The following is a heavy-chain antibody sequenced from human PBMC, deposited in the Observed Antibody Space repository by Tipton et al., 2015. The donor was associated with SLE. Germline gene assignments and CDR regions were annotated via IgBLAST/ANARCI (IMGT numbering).Heavy chain of an antibody. CDR2: ISHFGST. J-gene: IGHJ4*02. Sequence: TLSLTCTVSGGSISSGYYWGWIRQPPGKGLEWVGSISHFGSTDYSPSLKSRVTISLDTSKNQFSLKLGSVTAADTAVYYCARDGPYSGSYFDYWGQGTLVTVSS. V-gene: IGHV4-38-2*02. CDR1: GGSISSGYY. CDR3: ARDGPYSGSYFDY. D-gene: IGHD1-26*01.